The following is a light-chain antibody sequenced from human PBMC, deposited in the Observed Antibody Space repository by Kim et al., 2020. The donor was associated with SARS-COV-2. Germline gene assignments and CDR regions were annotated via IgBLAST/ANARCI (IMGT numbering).Light chain of an antibody. Sequence: PGERATRSCRASQSVSTSHLAWYQQKPGQAPRLLVYATSGRATGIPDRFSGSGSETDFTLTISSLEPEDFAVYYCHHYGTSPPLTFGGGTKVDIK. J-gene: IGKJ4*01. CDR1: QSVSTSH. V-gene: IGKV3-20*01. CDR3: HHYGTSPPLT. CDR2: ATS.